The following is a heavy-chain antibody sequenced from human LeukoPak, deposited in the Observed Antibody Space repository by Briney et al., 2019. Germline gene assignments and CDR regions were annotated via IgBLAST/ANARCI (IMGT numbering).Heavy chain of an antibody. CDR2: INPNSGGT. Sequence: GASVKVSCKASGYTFTGYYMHWVRQAPGQGLEWMGRINPNSGGTNYAQKFQGRVTMARDTSISTAYMELSRLRSEDTAVYYCARGEWELLGAFDIWGQGTMVTVSS. CDR1: GYTFTGYY. V-gene: IGHV1-2*06. D-gene: IGHD1-26*01. J-gene: IGHJ3*02. CDR3: ARGEWELLGAFDI.